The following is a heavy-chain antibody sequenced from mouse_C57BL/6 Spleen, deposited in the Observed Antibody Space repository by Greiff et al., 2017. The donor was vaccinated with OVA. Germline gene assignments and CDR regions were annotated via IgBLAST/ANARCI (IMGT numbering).Heavy chain of an antibody. D-gene: IGHD1-1*02. Sequence: QVQLKESGAELVKPGASVTISCKASGYAFSSYWMNWVKQRPGKGLEWIGQLYPGDGDNNYNGKFKGKSTLTADKSSSTAYMQLSSLTSEDSAVYFCARWEGSPFAYWGQGTLVTVSA. CDR2: LYPGDGDN. V-gene: IGHV1-80*01. CDR1: GYAFSSYW. CDR3: ARWEGSPFAY. J-gene: IGHJ3*01.